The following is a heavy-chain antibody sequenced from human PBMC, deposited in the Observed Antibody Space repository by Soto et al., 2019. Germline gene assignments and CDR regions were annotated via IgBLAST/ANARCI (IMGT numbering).Heavy chain of an antibody. V-gene: IGHV3-30*03. CDR3: ATEMFPQTVPDRSSAWVDY. J-gene: IGHJ4*02. CDR1: GFSFSAYG. D-gene: IGHD6-6*01. Sequence: QVQLVESGGAVVQPGRSLRLSCTASGFSFSAYGLHWVRQAPGKGLEWVSTLSYDGSHEYYADSVRGRFTVSRDDSKKTMYLIMNSLRVDDTGVYYCATEMFPQTVPDRSSAWVDYWGPGTLVTVSS. CDR2: LSYDGSHE.